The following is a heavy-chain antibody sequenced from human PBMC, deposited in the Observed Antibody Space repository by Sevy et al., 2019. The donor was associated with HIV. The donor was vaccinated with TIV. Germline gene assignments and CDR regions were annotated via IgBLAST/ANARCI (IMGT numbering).Heavy chain of an antibody. V-gene: IGHV1-2*02. CDR1: GYTFTDYY. D-gene: IGHD5-18*01. CDR3: ASPGGYRYGSLLDY. J-gene: IGHJ4*02. CDR2: INPNSGDT. Sequence: ASVKVSCKASGYTFTDYYMHWVRQAPGQGLEWMGWINPNSGDTKYAQKLQGRVTLTRDTSISTAYMELSRLRSDDPAVYYCASPGGYRYGSLLDYWGQGTLVTVSS.